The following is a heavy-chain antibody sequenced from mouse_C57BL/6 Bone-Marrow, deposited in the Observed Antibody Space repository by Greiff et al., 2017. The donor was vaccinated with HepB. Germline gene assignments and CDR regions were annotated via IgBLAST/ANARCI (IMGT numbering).Heavy chain of an antibody. CDR1: GYTFTDYN. J-gene: IGHJ2*01. CDR2: INPNNGGT. Sequence: EVQRVESGPELVKPGASVKIPCKASGYTFTDYNMDWVKQSHGKSLEWIGDINPNNGGTIYNQKFKGKATLTVDKSSSTAYMELRSLTSEDTAVYYCARGGYGSSFDDWGQGTTLTVSS. V-gene: IGHV1-18*01. CDR3: ARGGYGSSFDD. D-gene: IGHD1-1*01.